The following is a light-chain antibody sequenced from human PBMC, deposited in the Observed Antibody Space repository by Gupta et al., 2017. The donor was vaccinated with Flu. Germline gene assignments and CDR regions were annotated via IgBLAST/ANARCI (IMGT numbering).Light chain of an antibody. CDR3: HQSSALPDT. CDR1: QSIRSS. Sequence: PDFQSVTPKKKVTITCRASQSIRSSLHWYQQKPGQSPKLLIKYASQSFSGVPARFSGSGFGTDFTLTINSLEAEDAATYYCHQSSALPDTFGQGTKLEI. CDR2: YAS. J-gene: IGKJ2*01. V-gene: IGKV6-21*01.